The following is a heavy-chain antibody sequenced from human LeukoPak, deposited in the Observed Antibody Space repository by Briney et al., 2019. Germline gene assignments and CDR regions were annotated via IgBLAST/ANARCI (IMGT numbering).Heavy chain of an antibody. CDR1: GFTFSSYA. J-gene: IGHJ6*02. CDR3: AKDLSYYDFWSGYYPVSMDV. V-gene: IGHV3-23*01. Sequence: GGSLRLSCAASGFTFSSYAMSWVRQAPGKGLEGVSAISGSGGSTYYADSVKGRFTISRDNSKNTLYLQMNSLRAEDTAVYYCAKDLSYYDFWSGYYPVSMDVWGQGTTVTVSS. CDR2: ISGSGGST. D-gene: IGHD3-3*01.